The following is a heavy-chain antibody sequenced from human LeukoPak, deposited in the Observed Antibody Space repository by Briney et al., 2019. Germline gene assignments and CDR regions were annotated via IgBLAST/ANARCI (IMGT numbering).Heavy chain of an antibody. Sequence: SGGSLGLSCAASGFTFSSYGMHWVRQAPGKGLEWVAVIWYDGSNKYYADSVKGRFTISRDNSKNTLYLQMNSLRAEDTAVYYCARGYSYGHGGFDYWGQGTLVTVSS. J-gene: IGHJ4*02. CDR1: GFTFSSYG. CDR3: ARGYSYGHGGFDY. D-gene: IGHD5-18*01. V-gene: IGHV3-33*01. CDR2: IWYDGSNK.